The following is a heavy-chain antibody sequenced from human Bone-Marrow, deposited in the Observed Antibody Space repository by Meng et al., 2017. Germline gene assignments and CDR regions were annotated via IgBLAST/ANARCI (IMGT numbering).Heavy chain of an antibody. CDR1: GFTFSLYA. CDR3: ARDPRGDISYYFDH. Sequence: GESLKISCPASGFTFSLYAIHWVRQAPGKGLEWVAVISYVESNKYYADSVKGRFTISRDNSKNTLYLQMHSLRAEDTAVYYCARDPRGDISYYFDHWGQGTLVTVSS. J-gene: IGHJ4*02. CDR2: ISYVESNK. V-gene: IGHV3-30*01. D-gene: IGHD3-9*01.